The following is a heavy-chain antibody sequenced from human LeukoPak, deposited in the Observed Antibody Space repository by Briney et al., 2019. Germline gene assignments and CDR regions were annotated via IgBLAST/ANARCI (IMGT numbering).Heavy chain of an antibody. D-gene: IGHD3-22*01. V-gene: IGHV3-23*01. CDR1: GFTFSSYA. CDR2: ISGSGGSA. CDR3: AKLVVVRGYFDY. J-gene: IGHJ4*02. Sequence: PGGSLRLSCAASGFTFSSYAMSWVRQAPGKGLEWVSAISGSGGSAYYADSVKGRFTISRDNSKNTLYLQMNSLRAEDTAVYYCAKLVVVRGYFDYWGQGTLVTVSS.